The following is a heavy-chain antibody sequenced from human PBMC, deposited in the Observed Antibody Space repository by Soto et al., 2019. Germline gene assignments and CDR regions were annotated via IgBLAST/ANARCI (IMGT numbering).Heavy chain of an antibody. CDR3: ARLNYDILTGYFSDYYYYGMDV. CDR1: SGSISNGDYF. Sequence: SETLSLTCTVSSGSISNGDYFWNWIRQPPGKGLEWIGYIYDSGSTYQKPSLKSRITISVDRPKNQFSLKLRSVTAADTAVYYCARLNYDILTGYFSDYYYYGMDVWGQGTTVTVSS. J-gene: IGHJ6*02. CDR2: IYDSGST. D-gene: IGHD3-9*01. V-gene: IGHV4-30-4*08.